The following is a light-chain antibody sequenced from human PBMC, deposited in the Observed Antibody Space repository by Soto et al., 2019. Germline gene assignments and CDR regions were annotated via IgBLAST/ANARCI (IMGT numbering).Light chain of an antibody. CDR3: QQYNNWPPIT. CDR2: GAS. V-gene: IGKV3-15*01. Sequence: VMTQSPATLSVSPGERATLSCWASQSVRSDLAWYQQKPGQTPRLLIYGASTRAPGIPARFSGSGSGTEFTLTISSLQSEDFAVYYCQQYNNWPPITFGQGTRLEIK. J-gene: IGKJ5*01. CDR1: QSVRSD.